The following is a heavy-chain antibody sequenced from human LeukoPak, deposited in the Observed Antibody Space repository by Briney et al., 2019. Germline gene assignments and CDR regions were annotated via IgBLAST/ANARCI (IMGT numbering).Heavy chain of an antibody. CDR3: ATTLHSGYYDLY. D-gene: IGHD3-22*01. Sequence: GGSLRLSCAASGFTFSGYAMSWVRQAPGKGLEWVSAISGSGGSTYYADSAKGRFTISRDNSKNTLYLQMNSLRAEDTAVYYCATTLHSGYYDLYWGQGTLVTVSS. CDR1: GFTFSGYA. J-gene: IGHJ4*02. CDR2: ISGSGGST. V-gene: IGHV3-23*01.